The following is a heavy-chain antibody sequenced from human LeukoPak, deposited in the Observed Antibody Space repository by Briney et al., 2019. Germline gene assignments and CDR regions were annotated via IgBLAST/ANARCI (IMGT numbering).Heavy chain of an antibody. CDR3: ARTYYYDSSGRNWFDP. D-gene: IGHD3-22*01. Sequence: ASVKVSCKASGYTFTSYDINWVRQATGQGLEWMGWMNPNSGNTGYAQKFQGRVTMTRNTSISTAYMELSSLRSEDTAVYYCARTYYYDSSGRNWFDPWGQGTLVTVSP. V-gene: IGHV1-8*01. CDR1: GYTFTSYD. CDR2: MNPNSGNT. J-gene: IGHJ5*02.